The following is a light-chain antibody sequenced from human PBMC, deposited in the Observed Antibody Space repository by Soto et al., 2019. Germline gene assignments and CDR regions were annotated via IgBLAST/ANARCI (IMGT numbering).Light chain of an antibody. CDR1: SSNIGAGYD. V-gene: IGLV1-40*01. CDR2: GNS. J-gene: IGLJ1*01. Sequence: QSVLTQPPSVSGAPGQRVTISRTGSSSNIGAGYDVHWYQQLPGTAPKLLIYGNSNRPSGVPDRFSGSKSGTSASLDITGLQAEDEADYYCQSYDSSLSGPYVFGTGTKVTVL. CDR3: QSYDSSLSGPYV.